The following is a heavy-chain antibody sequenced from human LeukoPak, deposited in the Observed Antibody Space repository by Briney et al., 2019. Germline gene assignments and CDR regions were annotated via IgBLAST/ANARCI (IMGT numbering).Heavy chain of an antibody. J-gene: IGHJ4*02. CDR1: GFTFSSYS. CDR2: ISSSSSYI. V-gene: IGHV3-21*01. CDR3: ARRITMVRGVILGYYFDY. Sequence: GGSLRLSCAASGFTFSSYSMNWVRQAPGKGLEWASSISSSSSYIYYADSVKGRFTISRDNAKNSLYLQMNSLRAEDTAVYYCARRITMVRGVILGYYFDYWGQGTLVTVSS. D-gene: IGHD3-10*01.